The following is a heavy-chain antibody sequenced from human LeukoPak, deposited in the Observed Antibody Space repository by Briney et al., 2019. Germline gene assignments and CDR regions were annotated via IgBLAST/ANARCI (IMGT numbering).Heavy chain of an antibody. CDR1: GGSINLYY. J-gene: IGHJ4*02. D-gene: IGHD3-10*01. Sequence: SEALSLTCTVSGGSINLYYWSWIRQPPGKGLEWIGYFYDTRSPKYNPSLERRVTISVDVSRKQFSLNISSVTTADTAVYYCARGRGSLTYWGQGTLATVSS. V-gene: IGHV4-59*01. CDR2: FYDTRSP. CDR3: ARGRGSLTY.